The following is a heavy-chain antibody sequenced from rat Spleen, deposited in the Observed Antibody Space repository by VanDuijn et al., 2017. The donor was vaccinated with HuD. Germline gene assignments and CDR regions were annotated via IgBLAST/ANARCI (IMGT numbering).Heavy chain of an antibody. D-gene: IGHD1-12*01. CDR3: ARCFDL. CDR1: GFTFSTYW. Sequence: EVQLVETGGGLVQPGRSLKLSCVASGFTFSTYWMYWVRQAPGKGLEWVSSISSDGGYTYYPDSVKGRFTISRDNAENTVYLQMNSLRSEDTATYYCARCFDLWGQGVMVTVSS. V-gene: IGHV5-58*01. CDR2: ISSDGGYT. J-gene: IGHJ2*01.